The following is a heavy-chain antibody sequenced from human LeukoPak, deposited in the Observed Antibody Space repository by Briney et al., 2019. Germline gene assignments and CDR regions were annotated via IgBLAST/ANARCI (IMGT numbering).Heavy chain of an antibody. CDR3: ARDTGIAASADQFDY. CDR2: IRNKGNNYAT. J-gene: IGHJ4*02. V-gene: IGHV3-73*01. D-gene: IGHD6-13*01. CDR1: GFIFSASA. Sequence: GGSLRLSCAASGFIFSASAIHWVRQASGKGLEWLGRIRNKGNNYATVYAASLKGRFSISRDDSKNTAYLQMNSLRAEDTAVYYCARDTGIAASADQFDYWGQGTLVTVSS.